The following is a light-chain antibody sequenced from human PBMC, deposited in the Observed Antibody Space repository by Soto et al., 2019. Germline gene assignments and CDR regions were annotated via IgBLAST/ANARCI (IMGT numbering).Light chain of an antibody. Sequence: DVQLTQSPSPLSASVGDRVSISCRASRAITNHLNWYQQKPGKAPILLVYAASTLETGVPSRFSGSGSGTDFTLTIDSLQREDVATYFCQQKYITPLTFGGGTKVEI. J-gene: IGKJ4*01. CDR3: QQKYITPLT. CDR2: AAS. V-gene: IGKV1-39*01. CDR1: RAITNH.